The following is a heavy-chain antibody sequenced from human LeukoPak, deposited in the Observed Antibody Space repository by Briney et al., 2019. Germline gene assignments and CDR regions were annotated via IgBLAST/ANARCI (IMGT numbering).Heavy chain of an antibody. CDR2: ISGSGVGT. CDR1: GFTFSSYT. Sequence: GGSLRLSCAASGFTFSSYTMNWVRQAPGKGLEWVSAISGSGVGTYCADSVKGRFTISRDNSWNTLYLQMSSLRAEDTAVYYCAKDHFQGGAPSAFDLWGQGTMVTVSS. J-gene: IGHJ3*01. CDR3: AKDHFQGGAPSAFDL. D-gene: IGHD2/OR15-2a*01. V-gene: IGHV3-23*01.